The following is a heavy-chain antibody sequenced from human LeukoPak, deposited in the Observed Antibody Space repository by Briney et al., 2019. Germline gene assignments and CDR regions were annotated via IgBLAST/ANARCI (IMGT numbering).Heavy chain of an antibody. Sequence: PSETLSLICTVSGYSISNDYYWGWVRQPPGKGLEWIGTIYHSGSTYYSPSLKSRVTISVDTSKNQFSLKLSSVPDTDTAGYYCARALNYWYFDLWGRGTLVTVSS. CDR1: GYSISNDYY. CDR3: ARALNYWYFDL. CDR2: IYHSGST. J-gene: IGHJ2*01. V-gene: IGHV4-38-2*02.